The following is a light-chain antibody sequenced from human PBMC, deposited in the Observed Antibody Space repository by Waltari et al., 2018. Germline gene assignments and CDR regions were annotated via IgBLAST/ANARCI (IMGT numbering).Light chain of an antibody. Sequence: DIQMTQSPSSLSASVGDKVTITCLASQSISSSLNWYHQKSGKAHKLLILAASSLQTGVPLRFSGSGSGTDFTLTISSLQLEDFATYYCQQSYSTPMYTFGQGTKLEVK. J-gene: IGKJ2*01. CDR3: QQSYSTPMYT. CDR1: QSISSS. V-gene: IGKV1-39*01. CDR2: AAS.